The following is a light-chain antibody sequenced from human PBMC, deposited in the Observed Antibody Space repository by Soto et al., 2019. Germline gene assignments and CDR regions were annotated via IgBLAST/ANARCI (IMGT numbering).Light chain of an antibody. J-gene: IGLJ1*01. CDR1: STDFVSYNR. CDR2: EAS. V-gene: IGLV2-18*01. Sequence: QSVLTQPPSVSGSPGQSVTISCTGTSTDFVSYNRVSWYQQPPGTAPKLIIYEASNRPSGVPDRFSGSKSGNTASLTISGLQAAYEADYYCTLYTSDNPYVCGTGTNLTV. CDR3: TLYTSDNPYV.